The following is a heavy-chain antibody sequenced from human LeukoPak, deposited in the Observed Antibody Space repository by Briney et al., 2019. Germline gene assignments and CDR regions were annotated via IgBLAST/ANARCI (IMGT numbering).Heavy chain of an antibody. D-gene: IGHD1-26*01. V-gene: IGHV4-61*05. CDR3: ARQEGGIVGPY. J-gene: IGHJ4*02. CDR1: GGSISSSSYY. Sequence: SETLSLTCIVSGGSISSSSYYWGWIRQPPGKGLEWIGRIYTGGSTNYNPSLKSRVTMSVDTSKNQFSLKLNSVTAADTAVYYCARQEGGIVGPYWGQGTLVTVSS. CDR2: IYTGGST.